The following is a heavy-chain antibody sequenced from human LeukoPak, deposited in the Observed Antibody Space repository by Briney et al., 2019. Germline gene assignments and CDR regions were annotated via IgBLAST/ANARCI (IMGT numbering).Heavy chain of an antibody. CDR3: ARGWYSSSSHIDY. CDR1: GFTFSSYS. J-gene: IGHJ4*02. Sequence: GGSLRLSCAASGFTFSSYSMNWVRQAPGKGLEWVSSISSSSSCIYYADSVKGRFTISRDNAKNSLYLQMNSLRAEDTAVYYCARGWYSSSSHIDYWGQGTLVTVSS. CDR2: ISSSSSCI. V-gene: IGHV3-21*01. D-gene: IGHD6-6*01.